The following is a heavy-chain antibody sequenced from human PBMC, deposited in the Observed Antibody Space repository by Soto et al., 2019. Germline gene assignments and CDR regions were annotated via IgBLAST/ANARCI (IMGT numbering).Heavy chain of an antibody. D-gene: IGHD1-1*01. J-gene: IGHJ5*02. CDR3: ERDPYNGGDWVGWSDP. CDR1: GGTFTSYT. V-gene: IGHV1-69*02. CDR2: IIPMLDIP. Sequence: QVQLVQSGAEVKKPGSSVKVSCKASGGTFTSYTISWVRQAPGQGLEWMGRIIPMLDIPNYARKFQDRVTITADKSANTATWEMNSLPSGDTAVYCCERDPYNGGDWVGWSDPWGQGALVTV.